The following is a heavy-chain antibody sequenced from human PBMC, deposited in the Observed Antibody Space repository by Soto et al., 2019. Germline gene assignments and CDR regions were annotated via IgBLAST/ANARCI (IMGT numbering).Heavy chain of an antibody. V-gene: IGHV3-53*04. CDR1: GFTVSSNY. J-gene: IGHJ3*02. CDR2: IYSGGST. D-gene: IGHD3-10*01. CDR3: ARRRVDAFDI. Sequence: GGSLRLSCAASGFTVSSNYMSWVRQAPGKGLEWVSVIYSGGSTYYADSVKGRFTTSRHNSKNTLYLQMNSLRAEEKAVYYCARRRVDAFDIWGQGTMVTVSS.